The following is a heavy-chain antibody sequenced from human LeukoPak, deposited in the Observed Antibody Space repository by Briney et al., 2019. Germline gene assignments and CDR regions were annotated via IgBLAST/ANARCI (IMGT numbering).Heavy chain of an antibody. V-gene: IGHV3-23*01. Sequence: GGSLRLSCAASGFTFSSYAMSWVRQAPGKGLEWVSAISGSGGSTYYADSVKGRFTISRDNSKNTLYLQMNSLRAEDTAVYYCARDRDYYDSSGYYDYWGQGTLVTVSS. J-gene: IGHJ4*02. CDR2: ISGSGGST. D-gene: IGHD3-22*01. CDR1: GFTFSSYA. CDR3: ARDRDYYDSSGYYDY.